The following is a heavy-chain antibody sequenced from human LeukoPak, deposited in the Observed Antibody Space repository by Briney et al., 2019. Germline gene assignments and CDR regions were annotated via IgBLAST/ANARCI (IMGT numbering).Heavy chain of an antibody. V-gene: IGHV4-4*07. Sequence: PSETLSFTCTVSGGSISSYYWSWLRQPAGKGLEWIGRIYTSGSTNYNPSLKSRVTMSVDTSKNQISLKLSSVTAADTAVYYCARTETYYYGSGSYRDYWGQGTLVTVSS. D-gene: IGHD3-10*01. J-gene: IGHJ4*02. CDR3: ARTETYYYGSGSYRDY. CDR2: IYTSGST. CDR1: GGSISSYY.